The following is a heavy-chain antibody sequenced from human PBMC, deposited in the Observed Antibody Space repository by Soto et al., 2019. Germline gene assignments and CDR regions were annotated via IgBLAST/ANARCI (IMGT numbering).Heavy chain of an antibody. CDR2: VYDNGRP. V-gene: IGHV4-59*08. CDR1: GGSISVYY. D-gene: IGHD3-16*01. CDR3: ARADVTRYFSMDV. Sequence: SETLSLTCTISGGSISVYYWSWIRQSPRQGLEWIGYVYDNGRPYYSPSLKSRVTISADTSKNQFSLKLSSVTAADTAVYYCARADVTRYFSMDVWGQGNTVTVS. J-gene: IGHJ6*02.